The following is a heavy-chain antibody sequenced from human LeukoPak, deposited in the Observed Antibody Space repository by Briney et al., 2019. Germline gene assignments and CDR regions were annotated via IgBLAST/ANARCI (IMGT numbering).Heavy chain of an antibody. V-gene: IGHV4-59*01. J-gene: IGHJ4*02. Sequence: SETLSLTCTVSGGSISSYYWSWIRQPPGKGLEWIGYIYYSGSTNYNPSLKSRVTISVDTSKNQFSLKLSSVTAADTAVYYCARGRMEMATILSYYFDYWGQGALVTVSS. CDR3: ARGRMEMATILSYYFDY. CDR2: IYYSGST. D-gene: IGHD5-24*01. CDR1: GGSISSYY.